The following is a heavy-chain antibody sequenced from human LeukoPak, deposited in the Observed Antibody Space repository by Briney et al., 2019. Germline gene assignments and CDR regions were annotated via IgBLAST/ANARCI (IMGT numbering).Heavy chain of an antibody. Sequence: SETLSLTCTVSGGSISSSNWWSWVRQPPGKGLEWIGEIYHSGSTNYNPSLKSRVTISVDKSKNQFSLKLSSVTAADTAVYYCARRPRGVVVVVAASFDYWGQGTLVTVSS. CDR3: ARRPRGVVVVVAASFDY. D-gene: IGHD2-15*01. CDR1: GGSISSSNW. J-gene: IGHJ4*02. CDR2: IYHSGST. V-gene: IGHV4-4*02.